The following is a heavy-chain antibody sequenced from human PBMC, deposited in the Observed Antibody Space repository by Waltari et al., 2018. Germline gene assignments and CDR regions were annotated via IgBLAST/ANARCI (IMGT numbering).Heavy chain of an antibody. Sequence: QVQLVQSGAEVKKPGSSVKVSCKASGGTFSSYAISWVRQAPGQGLEWMGGIIPILGIANYAQKFQGRVTITADKSTSTAYMELSSLRSEDTAVYYCARNSGFYSGSYYWFDPWGQGTLVTVSS. CDR2: IIPILGIA. V-gene: IGHV1-69*10. J-gene: IGHJ5*02. D-gene: IGHD1-26*01. CDR3: ARNSGFYSGSYYWFDP. CDR1: GGTFSSYA.